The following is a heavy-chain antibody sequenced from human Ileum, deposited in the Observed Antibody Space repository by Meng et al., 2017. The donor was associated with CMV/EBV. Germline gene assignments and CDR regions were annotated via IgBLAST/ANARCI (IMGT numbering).Heavy chain of an antibody. V-gene: IGHV1-46*01. D-gene: IGHD1-14*01. J-gene: IGHJ4*02. CDR3: ARGPSRTDFDY. CDR1: GYTFTGYY. Sequence: QVRGGRFGGEVKNPGASWKVSGKASGYTFTGYYINRLRPGPGQGLEWMGIINPGDGSTTYAQKFQGIVTMTRDTSTTTVHMELSSLRSEDTAVYYCARGPSRTDFDYWGQGTLVTVSS. CDR2: INPGDGST.